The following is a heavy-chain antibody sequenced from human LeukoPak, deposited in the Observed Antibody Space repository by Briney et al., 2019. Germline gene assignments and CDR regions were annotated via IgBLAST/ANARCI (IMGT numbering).Heavy chain of an antibody. D-gene: IGHD3-22*01. V-gene: IGHV3-53*01. CDR1: GFTVSSNY. CDR2: IYSGGST. CDR3: ARVRPYYYDSSGYYDY. Sequence: GGSLRLSCAASGFTVSSNYMSWVRQAPGKGLEWVSVIYSGGSTYYADSVKGRFTISRDNSKNTLYLQMNSLRAEDTAVYYCARVRPYYYDSSGYYDYWGQGTLVTVSS. J-gene: IGHJ4*02.